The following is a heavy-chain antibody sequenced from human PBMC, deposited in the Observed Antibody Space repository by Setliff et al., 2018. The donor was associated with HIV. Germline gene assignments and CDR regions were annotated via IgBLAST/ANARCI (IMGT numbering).Heavy chain of an antibody. V-gene: IGHV4-38-2*01. CDR3: ARHWLKPVQELQQLPLLDYFDY. J-gene: IGHJ4*02. CDR1: GYAISSSGYY. Sequence: PSETLSLTCAVSGYAISSSGYYWGWIRQPPGKGLEWIGSIYHSGSTYYNPSLKSRVTISVDTSKNQFSLKLSSVTAADTAVYYCARHWLKPVQELQQLPLLDYFDYWGQGTLVTVSS. D-gene: IGHD6-13*01. CDR2: IYHSGST.